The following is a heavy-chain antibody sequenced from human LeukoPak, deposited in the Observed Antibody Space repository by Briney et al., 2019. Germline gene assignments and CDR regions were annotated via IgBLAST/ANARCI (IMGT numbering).Heavy chain of an antibody. CDR1: GYTFTSYG. J-gene: IGHJ5*02. CDR2: ISAYNGNT. Sequence: ASVKVSCKASGYTFTSYGISWVRQAPGQGLEWMGWISAYNGNTNYAQKLQGRVTMTTDTSTSTAYMELRSLRSDDTAVYYCAREPNPYSGYDLGSRWFDPWGQGTLVTVSS. CDR3: AREPNPYSGYDLGSRWFDP. V-gene: IGHV1-18*01. D-gene: IGHD5-12*01.